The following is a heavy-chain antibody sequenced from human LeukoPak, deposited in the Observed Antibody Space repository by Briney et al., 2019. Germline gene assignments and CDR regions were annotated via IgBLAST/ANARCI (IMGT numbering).Heavy chain of an antibody. CDR3: AKDRGGTGDFDY. V-gene: IGHV1-3*01. D-gene: IGHD1-1*01. CDR1: GYTFSSYV. CDR2: INAGNGDT. J-gene: IGHJ4*02. Sequence: ASVQVSCQASGYTFSSYVIHWLRRAPGQRLAWMGWINAGNGDTKYSQKFQGRVSIARDTSANTAYMELSSLRSEDTAIYYCAKDRGGTGDFDYWGQGTLVTVSS.